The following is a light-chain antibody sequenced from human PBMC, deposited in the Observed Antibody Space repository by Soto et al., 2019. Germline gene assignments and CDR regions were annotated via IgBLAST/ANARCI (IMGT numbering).Light chain of an antibody. CDR2: EVS. J-gene: IGLJ1*01. CDR1: SSDVGGYNY. Sequence: QSVLTQPPSASGSPGQSVTISCTGTSSDVGGYNYVSWYQQHPGKAPKLMIYEVSKRPSGVPDRFSGSKSGNTASLTVSGLQAEDEADEYCSSYAGSNNSLYVFGTGNKVTVL. V-gene: IGLV2-8*01. CDR3: SSYAGSNNSLYV.